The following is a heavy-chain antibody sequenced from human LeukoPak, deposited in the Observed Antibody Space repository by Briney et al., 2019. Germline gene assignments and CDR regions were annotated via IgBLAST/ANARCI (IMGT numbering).Heavy chain of an antibody. CDR2: VNRDGSET. V-gene: IGHV3-7*03. J-gene: IGHJ6*02. CDR3: ARNNGMDV. Sequence: GGSLRLSCADSGFTLSNHWMTWVRQVPGRGPEWVANVNRDGSETYYLDSVKGRFTISKDNAKNSLYLQMNSLRAEDTALYHCARNNGMDVWGQGTTVIVSS. CDR1: GFTLSNHW.